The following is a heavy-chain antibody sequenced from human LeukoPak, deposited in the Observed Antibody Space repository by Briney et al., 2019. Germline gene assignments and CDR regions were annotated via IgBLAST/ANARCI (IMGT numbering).Heavy chain of an antibody. CDR1: GYTFTGYY. V-gene: IGHV1-2*02. J-gene: IGHJ4*02. D-gene: IGHD6-13*01. CDR2: INPNSGGT. Sequence: ASVKVSCKASGYTFTGYYMHWVRQAPGQGLEWMGWINPNSGGTNYAQKFQGRVTMTRDTSISTAYMELSRLRSDDTAVYYCARDSGIAAAGISDYWGQGTLVTVSS. CDR3: ARDSGIAAAGISDY.